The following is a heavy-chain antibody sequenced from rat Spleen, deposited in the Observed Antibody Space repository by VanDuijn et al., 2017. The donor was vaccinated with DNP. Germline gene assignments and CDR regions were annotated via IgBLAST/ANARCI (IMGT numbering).Heavy chain of an antibody. D-gene: IGHD1-2*01. Sequence: EVHLVESGGGLVQPGRSLKLSCAASGFSFSDYAMVWVRQAPKRGLEWVATISTSGGSTYYPDSVKGRFTISRDNAKSTLYLQMNSLKSEDTATYYCARGSSSIYWYFDFWGPGTMVTVSS. CDR2: ISTSGGST. J-gene: IGHJ1*01. CDR1: GFSFSDYA. V-gene: IGHV5-7*01. CDR3: ARGSSSIYWYFDF.